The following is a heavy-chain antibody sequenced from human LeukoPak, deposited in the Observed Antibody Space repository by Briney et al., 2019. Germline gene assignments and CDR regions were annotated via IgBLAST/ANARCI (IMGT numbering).Heavy chain of an antibody. J-gene: IGHJ4*02. V-gene: IGHV4-39*01. CDR3: ARLTFGGVIVRTKYYFDY. D-gene: IGHD3-16*02. CDR2: IYYSGST. CDR1: GGSISSSSYY. Sequence: SETLSLTCTVSGGSISSSSYYWGWIRQPSGKGLEWIGSIYYSGSTYYNPSLKSRVTISVDTSKNQFSLKLSSVTAADTAVYYCARLTFGGVIVRTKYYFDYWGQGTLVTVSS.